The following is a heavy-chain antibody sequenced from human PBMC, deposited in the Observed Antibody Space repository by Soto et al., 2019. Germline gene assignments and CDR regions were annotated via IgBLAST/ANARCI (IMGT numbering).Heavy chain of an antibody. CDR3: ASGGSLAPES. J-gene: IGHJ5*02. V-gene: IGHV3-11*01. Sequence: QVQLVESGGGLVKPGESLRLSCAASGFNFSDYYMTWIRQAPGKGLEWVSSIGSSGRTIYYADSVKGRFTISRDNAKKSVILQMSSLGVEDTAVYYCASGGSLAPESWGQGTLVTVSS. D-gene: IGHD3-16*01. CDR1: GFNFSDYY. CDR2: IGSSGRTI.